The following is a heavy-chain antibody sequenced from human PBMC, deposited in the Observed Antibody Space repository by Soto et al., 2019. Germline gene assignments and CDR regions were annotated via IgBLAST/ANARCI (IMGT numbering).Heavy chain of an antibody. D-gene: IGHD3-9*01. V-gene: IGHV1-3*01. Sequence: GASVKVSCKASGYTFTSYAIHWVRQAPGQRLEWMGWINAGNGDTKYSQKLQGRVTVTRDTSATTAYVELGSLTSEDTAVYYCTRETYYDILTGYFSGPGYWGQGTLVT. CDR1: GYTFTSYA. CDR3: TRETYYDILTGYFSGPGY. J-gene: IGHJ4*02. CDR2: INAGNGDT.